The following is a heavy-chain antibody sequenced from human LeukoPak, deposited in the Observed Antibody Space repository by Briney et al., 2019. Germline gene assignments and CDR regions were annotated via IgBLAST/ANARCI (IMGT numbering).Heavy chain of an antibody. D-gene: IGHD6-13*01. CDR2: IIPILGIA. J-gene: IGHJ5*02. V-gene: IGHV1-69*04. Sequence: GASVKVSCKASGDTFCNYVISWVRQAPGQGLEWMGRIIPILGIANYAQKFQGRVTITADKSTSTAYMELSSLRSEDTAVYYCAREGKSSSWYWFDPWGQGTLVTVSS. CDR1: GDTFCNYV. CDR3: AREGKSSSWYWFDP.